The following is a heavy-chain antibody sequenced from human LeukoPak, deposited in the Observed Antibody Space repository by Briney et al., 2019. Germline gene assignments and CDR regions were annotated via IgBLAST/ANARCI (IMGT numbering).Heavy chain of an antibody. CDR3: ARTPYSSSWYGLGNYYYMDV. CDR2: IQQDGSEK. D-gene: IGHD6-13*01. V-gene: IGHV3-7*01. CDR1: GFTFSSYW. J-gene: IGHJ6*03. Sequence: GGSLRLSCAVSGFTFSSYWMSWVRQTPGKGLEWVANIQQDGSEKYYVDSVKGRFTISRDNTKNSLYLQMNSLRAGDTAVYYCARTPYSSSWYGLGNYYYMDVWGKGTTVTVSS.